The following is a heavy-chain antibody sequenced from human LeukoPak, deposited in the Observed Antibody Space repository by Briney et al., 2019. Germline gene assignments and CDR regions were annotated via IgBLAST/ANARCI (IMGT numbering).Heavy chain of an antibody. CDR2: ISSSSSYI. J-gene: IGHJ4*02. Sequence: GGSLRLSCAASGFTFSSYSMNWVRQAPGKGLEWVSSISSSSSYIYYADSVKGRFTISRDNAKNSLYLQMNSLRAEDTAVYYCALNGYGGKGSFDYWGQGTLVTVSS. V-gene: IGHV3-21*01. CDR1: GFTFSSYS. CDR3: ALNGYGGKGSFDY. D-gene: IGHD4-23*01.